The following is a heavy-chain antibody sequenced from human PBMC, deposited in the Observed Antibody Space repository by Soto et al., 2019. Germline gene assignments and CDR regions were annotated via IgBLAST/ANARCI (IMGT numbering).Heavy chain of an antibody. CDR1: GGSISSSSYY. CDR2: IYYSGST. CDR3: ARDARGYWPREDYYYYMDV. D-gene: IGHD3-22*01. J-gene: IGHJ6*03. Sequence: SETLSLTCTVSGGSISSSSYYWGWIRQPPGKGLEWIGSIYYSGSTYYNPSLKSRVTISVDTSKNQFSLKLSSVTAAYTAVYYCARDARGYWPREDYYYYMDVWGKGTTVTVS. V-gene: IGHV4-39*07.